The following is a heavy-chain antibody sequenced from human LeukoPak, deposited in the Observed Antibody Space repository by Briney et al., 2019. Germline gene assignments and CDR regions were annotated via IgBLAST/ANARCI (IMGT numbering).Heavy chain of an antibody. CDR1: GYTFSTYY. CDR2: IHPTVGTT. J-gene: IGHJ4*02. CDR3: GSANGGGLDY. Sequence: ASVKVSCKTSGYTFSTYYMHWVRQAPGQGLEWLGIIHPTVGTTSYTQKIQGRVTMTGDKSTSTAYLELSSMRSEDTAVYWCGSANGGGLDYWGQGTLITVPS. D-gene: IGHD3-10*01. V-gene: IGHV1-46*01.